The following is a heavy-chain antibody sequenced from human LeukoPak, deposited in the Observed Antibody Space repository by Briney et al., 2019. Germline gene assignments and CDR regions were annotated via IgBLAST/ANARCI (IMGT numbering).Heavy chain of an antibody. Sequence: GASVKVSCKASGYTFTSYAMHWVRQAPGQRLESMGWINAGNGNTKYSQKFQGRVTITRDTSASTAYMELSSLRSEDTAVYYCARARDSGSYSAMDYWGQGTLVTVSS. CDR1: GYTFTSYA. CDR3: ARARDSGSYSAMDY. J-gene: IGHJ4*02. V-gene: IGHV1-3*01. CDR2: INAGNGNT. D-gene: IGHD1-26*01.